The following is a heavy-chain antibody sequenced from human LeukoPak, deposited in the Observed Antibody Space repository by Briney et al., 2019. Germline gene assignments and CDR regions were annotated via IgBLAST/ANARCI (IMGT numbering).Heavy chain of an antibody. CDR2: ISSSSSYI. CDR1: GFTFSSYS. J-gene: IGHJ4*02. Sequence: GGSLRLSCAASGFTFSSYSMNWVRQAPGKGLEWDSSISSSSSYIYYADSVKGRFTISRDNAKNSLYLQMNSLRAEDTAVYYCARGVGIAAAGSLDYWGQGTLVTVSS. V-gene: IGHV3-21*01. CDR3: ARGVGIAAAGSLDY. D-gene: IGHD6-13*01.